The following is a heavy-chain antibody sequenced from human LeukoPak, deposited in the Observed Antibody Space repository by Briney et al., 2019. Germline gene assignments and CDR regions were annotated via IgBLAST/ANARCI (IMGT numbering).Heavy chain of an antibody. V-gene: IGHV4-31*03. J-gene: IGHJ5*02. CDR3: SRGGANDL. Sequence: SETLSLTCTVSGGSISSGGYYWSWIRQHPGKGLEWIGYIYYSGSTYYNPSLKSRVTISVDTSKNQFSLKLSSVTAADTAVYFCSRGGANDLWGQGTLVTVSS. CDR1: GGSISSGGYY. D-gene: IGHD4/OR15-4a*01. CDR2: IYYSGST.